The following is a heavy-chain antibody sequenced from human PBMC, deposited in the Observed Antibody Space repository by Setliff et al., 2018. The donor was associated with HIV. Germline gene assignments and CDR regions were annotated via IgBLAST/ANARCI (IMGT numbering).Heavy chain of an antibody. CDR3: ASDWIRKWFDP. Sequence: TLSLTCAVAGGSISNYYWNWIRQSAWKGLEWIGRIHGSGTTHYNPSLKSRFTLSVDTSKNQISLRVTSVTAADTAVYYCASDWIRKWFDPWGQGALVTVSS. CDR2: IHGSGTT. CDR1: GGSISNYY. J-gene: IGHJ5*02. V-gene: IGHV4-4*07. D-gene: IGHD1-1*01.